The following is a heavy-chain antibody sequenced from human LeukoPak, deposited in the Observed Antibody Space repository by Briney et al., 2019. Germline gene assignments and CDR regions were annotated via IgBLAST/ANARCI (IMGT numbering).Heavy chain of an antibody. V-gene: IGHV4-34*01. CDR3: ARRYYYDSSGYFDY. Sequence: SETLSLTCAVYGVSFSGYYWSWLRQPPGKGLEWIGEINHSGSTNYNPSLKSRVTISVDTSRNQFSLKLSSVTAADTAVYYCARRYYYDSSGYFDYWGQGTLVTVSS. J-gene: IGHJ4*02. CDR2: INHSGST. D-gene: IGHD3-22*01. CDR1: GVSFSGYY.